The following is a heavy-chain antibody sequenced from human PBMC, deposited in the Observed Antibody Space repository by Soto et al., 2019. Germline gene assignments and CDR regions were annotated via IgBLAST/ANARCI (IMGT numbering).Heavy chain of an antibody. Sequence: ASVKVSCTASGYTFTSYAMHWVRQAPGQRLEWMGWINAGNGNTKYSQKFQGRVTITRDASASTAYMELSSLRSEDTAVYYCARFRSYVGGMDVWGQGTTVTVSS. J-gene: IGHJ6*02. D-gene: IGHD3-10*02. CDR3: ARFRSYVGGMDV. CDR1: GYTFTSYA. CDR2: INAGNGNT. V-gene: IGHV1-3*01.